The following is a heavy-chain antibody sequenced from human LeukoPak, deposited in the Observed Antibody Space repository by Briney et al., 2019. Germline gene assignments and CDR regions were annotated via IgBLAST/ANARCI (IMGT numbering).Heavy chain of an antibody. Sequence: PSETLSLTCALSGGSVSGSYYYWRWIRQPPGKGLEWIGYIYYSGSTYYNPSLKSRVTISVDTSKNQFSLKLSSVTAADTAVYYCARGVGPYSSGWYYFDYWGQGTLVTVSS. J-gene: IGHJ4*02. CDR3: ARGVGPYSSGWYYFDY. D-gene: IGHD6-19*01. CDR1: GGSVSGSYYY. V-gene: IGHV4-30-4*08. CDR2: IYYSGST.